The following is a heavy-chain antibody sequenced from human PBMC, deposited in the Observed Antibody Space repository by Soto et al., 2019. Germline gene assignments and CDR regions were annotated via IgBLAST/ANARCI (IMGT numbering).Heavy chain of an antibody. CDR1: GGTFSSYT. CDR2: IIPILGIA. V-gene: IGHV1-69*02. CDR3: ARGTSAWAANDWDY. D-gene: IGHD1-1*01. Sequence: QVQLVQSGAEVKKPGSSVKVSCKASGGTFSSYTISWVRQAPGQGLEWMGRIIPILGIANYAQKFQGRVTITADKSTSTAYMELSSLRSEDTAVYYCARGTSAWAANDWDYWGQGTLVTVSS. J-gene: IGHJ4*02.